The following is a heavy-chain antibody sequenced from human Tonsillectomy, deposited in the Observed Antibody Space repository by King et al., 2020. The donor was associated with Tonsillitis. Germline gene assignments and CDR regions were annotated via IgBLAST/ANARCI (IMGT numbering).Heavy chain of an antibody. Sequence: VQLVESGGGLIQPGGSLRLSCAASGFTVSSNYMSWVRQAPGKGLEWVSGIYSGGSTYYADSVQGRFTISRDNSKNTLYLQMNSLRAEDTAVYYCARVGWELLGYYYYYMDVWGKGTTVTVSS. CDR3: ARVGWELLGYYYYYMDV. CDR1: GFTVSSNY. CDR2: IYSGGST. V-gene: IGHV3-53*01. J-gene: IGHJ6*03. D-gene: IGHD1-26*01.